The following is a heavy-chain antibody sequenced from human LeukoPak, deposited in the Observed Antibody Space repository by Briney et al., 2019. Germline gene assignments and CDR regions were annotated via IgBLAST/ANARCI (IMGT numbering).Heavy chain of an antibody. D-gene: IGHD3-3*01. CDR1: GGSVSSGSYY. CDR3: ATTKTDLLRFLEWPHYYYGMDV. V-gene: IGHV4-61*01. Sequence: SETLSLTCTVSGGSVSSGSYYWSWIRQPPGKGLEWIGYIYYSGSTNYNPSFKSRVTISVDTSKNQFSLRLSSVTAADTAVYYCATTKTDLLRFLEWPHYYYGMDVWGQGTTVTVSS. J-gene: IGHJ6*02. CDR2: IYYSGST.